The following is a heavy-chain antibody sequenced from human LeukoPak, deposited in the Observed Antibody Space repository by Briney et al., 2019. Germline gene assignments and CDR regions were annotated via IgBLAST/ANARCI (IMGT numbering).Heavy chain of an antibody. CDR2: ICGSGGSP. V-gene: IGHV3-23*01. CDR3: TKGRAVAGAIPVDY. D-gene: IGHD6-19*01. J-gene: IGHJ4*02. Sequence: PGGSLRLSCAASGFTFSSFAMSWVRQAPGKGLEWVSAICGSGGSPYYADSVKGRFTISRDNSKNTLYLQVNSLRAEDTAVYYCTKGRAVAGAIPVDYCGQGALVTVSS. CDR1: GFTFSSFA.